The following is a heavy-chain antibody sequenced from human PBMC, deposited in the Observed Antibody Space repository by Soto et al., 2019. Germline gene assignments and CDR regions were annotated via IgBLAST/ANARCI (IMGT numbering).Heavy chain of an antibody. CDR1: GVCISGYY. CDR3: ARARSLYANYYGMDV. Sequence: PSETLALTCTVYGVCISGYYWSWIRQPPGKGLEWIGYIHYSGSTNYNPSLKSRVTISVDTSKSQFSLKLNSVTAADTAVYYCARARSLYANYYGMDVWGQGTTVTV. V-gene: IGHV4-59*01. D-gene: IGHD2-8*01. J-gene: IGHJ6*02. CDR2: IHYSGST.